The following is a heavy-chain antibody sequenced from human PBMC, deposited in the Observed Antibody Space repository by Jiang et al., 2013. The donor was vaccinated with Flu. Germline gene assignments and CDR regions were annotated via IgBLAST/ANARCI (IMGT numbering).Heavy chain of an antibody. J-gene: IGHJ3*02. CDR1: GGSISSYY. Sequence: LLKPSETLSLTCTVSGGSISSYYWSWIRQPPGKGLEWIGYIYYSGSTNYNPSLKSRVTISVDTSKNQFSLKLSSVTAADTAVYYCARGLAHSWYAFDIWGQGTMVTVSS. V-gene: IGHV4-59*01. CDR2: IYYSGST. CDR3: ARGLAHSWYAFDI. D-gene: IGHD1-26*01.